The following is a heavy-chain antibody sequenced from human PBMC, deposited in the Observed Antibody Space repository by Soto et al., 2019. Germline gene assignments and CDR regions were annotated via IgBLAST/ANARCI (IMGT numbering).Heavy chain of an antibody. CDR1: GGSISIYY. V-gene: IGHV4-4*07. D-gene: IGHD1-26*01. Sequence: SETLSLTCTVSGGSISIYYWSWIRQPAGKGLEWIGRIYTSGSTNYNPSLKSRVTMSVDTSKNQFSLKLSSVTAADTAVYYCARDQPYSGSYFDYWGQGTLVTVLL. CDR2: IYTSGST. CDR3: ARDQPYSGSYFDY. J-gene: IGHJ4*02.